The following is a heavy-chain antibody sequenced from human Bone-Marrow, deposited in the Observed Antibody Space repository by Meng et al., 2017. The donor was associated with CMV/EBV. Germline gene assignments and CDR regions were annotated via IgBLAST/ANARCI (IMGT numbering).Heavy chain of an antibody. V-gene: IGHV1-18*01. CDR3: ARNSNYYYYYYYGMDV. Sequence: ASVKVSCKASGYTFTSYGISWVRQAPGQGLEWMGWISAYNGNTNYAQKLQGRVTMTTDTSTSTAYMGLRSLRSDDTAVYYCARNSNYYYYYYYGMDVWGQGTTVTVSS. J-gene: IGHJ6*02. CDR1: GYTFTSYG. CDR2: ISAYNGNT. D-gene: IGHD4-11*01.